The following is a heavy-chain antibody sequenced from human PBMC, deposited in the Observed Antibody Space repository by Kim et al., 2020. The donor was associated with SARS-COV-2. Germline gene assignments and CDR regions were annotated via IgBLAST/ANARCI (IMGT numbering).Heavy chain of an antibody. CDR3: ARDGPGLKTRFDH. CDR2: IYISGTT. J-gene: IGHJ4*02. CDR1: GGSISSYY. Sequence: SETLSLTCNVSGGSISSYYWSWIRQPAGKGLEWIGRIYISGTTNYNPSFKSRVTMSVDTSKNQLSLKLSSVTAADTALYYCARDGPGLKTRFDHWGQGTLVTVSS. D-gene: IGHD2-8*01. V-gene: IGHV4-4*07.